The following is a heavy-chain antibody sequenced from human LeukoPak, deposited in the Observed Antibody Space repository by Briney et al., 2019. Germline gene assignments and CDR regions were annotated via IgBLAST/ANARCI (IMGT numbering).Heavy chain of an antibody. CDR3: ASPHYYDSSGQARGDY. Sequence: GDSVKVSCKASGYTFTGYYMHWVRQAPGQGLEWMGRINPNSGGTNYAQKFQGRVTMTRDTPISTAYMELSRLRSDDTAVYYCASPHYYDSSGQARGDYWGQGTLVTVSS. J-gene: IGHJ4*02. V-gene: IGHV1-2*06. CDR2: INPNSGGT. D-gene: IGHD3-22*01. CDR1: GYTFTGYY.